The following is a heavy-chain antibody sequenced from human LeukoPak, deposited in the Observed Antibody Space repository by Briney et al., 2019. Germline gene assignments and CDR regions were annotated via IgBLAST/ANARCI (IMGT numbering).Heavy chain of an antibody. J-gene: IGHJ4*02. CDR3: ARGGYYYDSSGENYFDY. Sequence: PSETLSLTCTASGGSISSYYWSWIRQPPGKGLEWIGYIHYSGSTNYNPSLKSRVTMSVDTSKNQFSLKLSSLTAADTAVYYCARGGYYYDSSGENYFDYWGQGTLVTVSS. CDR2: IHYSGST. CDR1: GGSISSYY. V-gene: IGHV4-59*01. D-gene: IGHD3-22*01.